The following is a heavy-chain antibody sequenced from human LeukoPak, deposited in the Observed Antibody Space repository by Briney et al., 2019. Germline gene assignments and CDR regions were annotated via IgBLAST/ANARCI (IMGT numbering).Heavy chain of an antibody. CDR3: ARMPNYDSSGYFGDFDY. J-gene: IGHJ4*02. CDR1: GGSFSGYY. D-gene: IGHD3-22*01. V-gene: IGHV4-34*01. Sequence: SETLSLTCAVYGGSFSGYYWSWIRQPPGKGLEWIGEINHSGSTNYNPSLKSRVTISVDTSKNQFSLKLSSVTAADAAVYYCARMPNYDSSGYFGDFDYWGQGTLVTVSS. CDR2: INHSGST.